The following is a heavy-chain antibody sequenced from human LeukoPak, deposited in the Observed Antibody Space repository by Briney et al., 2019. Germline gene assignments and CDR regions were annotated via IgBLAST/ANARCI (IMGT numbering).Heavy chain of an antibody. CDR2: IRYDGSKK. CDR1: GFTFSSYG. V-gene: IGHV3-30*02. CDR3: ASDVGKHDAFDI. D-gene: IGHD3-10*01. Sequence: PGGSLRLSCAASGFTFSSYGMHWVRQAPGKGLEWVAFIRYDGSKKYYADSVKGRFTISRDNSQNTLFLQMNNLRAEDTAVYYCASDVGKHDAFDIWGQGTMVIVSS. J-gene: IGHJ3*02.